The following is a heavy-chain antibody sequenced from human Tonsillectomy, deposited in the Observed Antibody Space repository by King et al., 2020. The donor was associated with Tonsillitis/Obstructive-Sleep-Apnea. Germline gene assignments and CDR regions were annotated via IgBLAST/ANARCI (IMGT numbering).Heavy chain of an antibody. V-gene: IGHV3-21*01. CDR3: AREGSGPVGAFDI. CDR1: GFSFSSYD. CDR2: ISGSSTYI. J-gene: IGHJ3*02. Sequence: VQLVESGGGLVKPGGSLRVSCAASGFSFSSYDMNWVRQAPGKGLEWVSSISGSSTYINYADSVKGRSTISRDNAKNSLFLHMNSLRAEDTAVYYCAREGSGPVGAFDIWGQGTMVTVSS.